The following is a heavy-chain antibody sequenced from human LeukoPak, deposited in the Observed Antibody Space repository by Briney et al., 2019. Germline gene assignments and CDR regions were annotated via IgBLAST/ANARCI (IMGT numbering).Heavy chain of an antibody. Sequence: GGSLRLSCVASGFTFSSYWKSWVRQAPGKGLEWVANIEQDGSEKYYVDSVKGRFTISRDNAKNSLYLQMNSLRAEDTAVYYCARNQQLVSSYFDYWGQGTLVTVSS. V-gene: IGHV3-7*01. J-gene: IGHJ4*02. D-gene: IGHD6-6*01. CDR2: IEQDGSEK. CDR3: ARNQQLVSSYFDY. CDR1: GFTFSSYW.